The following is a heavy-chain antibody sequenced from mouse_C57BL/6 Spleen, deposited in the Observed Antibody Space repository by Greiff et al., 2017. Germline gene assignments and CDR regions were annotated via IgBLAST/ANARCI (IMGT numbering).Heavy chain of an antibody. CDR1: GYTFTDYY. V-gene: IGHV1-26*01. CDR2: INPNNGGT. D-gene: IGHD2-3*01. J-gene: IGHJ1*03. CDR3: AIYDGYPGYFDV. Sequence: EVQLQQSGPELVKPGASVKISCKASGYTFTDYYMNWVKQSHGKSLEWIGDINPNNGGTSYNQKFKGKATLTVDKSSSTAYMELRSLTSEDSAVYYCAIYDGYPGYFDVWGTGTTVTVSS.